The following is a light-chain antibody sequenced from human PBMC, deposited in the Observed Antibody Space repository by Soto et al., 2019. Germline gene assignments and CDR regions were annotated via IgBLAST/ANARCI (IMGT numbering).Light chain of an antibody. J-gene: IGKJ1*01. CDR2: AAS. CDR1: QGISCY. CDR3: QQYYSYSWT. V-gene: IGKV1-8*01. Sequence: AIRITQSPSSPSASTGDRVTITCRSSQGISCYLAWYQQKPGKAPKLLLYAASTLQSGVPSRFSGSGSGTDFTLTISCLQSEDFATYYCQQYYSYSWTFGQGTKVDIK.